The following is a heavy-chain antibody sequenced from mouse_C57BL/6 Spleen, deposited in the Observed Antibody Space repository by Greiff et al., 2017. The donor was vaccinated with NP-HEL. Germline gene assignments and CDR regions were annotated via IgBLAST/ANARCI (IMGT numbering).Heavy chain of an antibody. CDR1: GFTFSDYG. CDR2: ISSGSSTI. CDR3: ARSGDHYAMDY. J-gene: IGHJ4*01. V-gene: IGHV5-17*01. Sequence: EVQLVDSGGGLVKPGGSLKLSCAASGFTFSDYGMHWVRQAPEKGLEWVAYISSGSSTIYYADTVKGRFTISRDNAKNTLFLQMTSLRSEDTAMYYCARSGDHYAMDYWGQGTSVTVSS. D-gene: IGHD1-3*01.